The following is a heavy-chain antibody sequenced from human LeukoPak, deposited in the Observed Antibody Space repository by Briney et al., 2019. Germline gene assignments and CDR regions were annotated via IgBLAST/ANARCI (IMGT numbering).Heavy chain of an antibody. CDR3: ARGLGYSYGYGIDY. CDR2: IWYDGSNK. J-gene: IGHJ4*02. V-gene: IGHV3-33*01. D-gene: IGHD5-18*01. CDR1: GFIFSSYA. Sequence: GGSLRLSCAASGFIFSSYAMHWVRQAPGKGPEWVAIIWYDGSNKYYAESVEGRFTISRDNSKNTLYLQMNSLRAEDTAVHSCARGLGYSYGYGIDYWGQGTLVIASS.